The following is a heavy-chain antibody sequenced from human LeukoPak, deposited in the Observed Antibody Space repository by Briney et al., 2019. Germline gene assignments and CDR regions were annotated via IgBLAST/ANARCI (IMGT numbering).Heavy chain of an antibody. CDR3: ASGLHSGSPPLGNWFDP. CDR2: INHSGST. CDR1: GGSFSGYY. Sequence: SETLSLTCAVYGGSFSGYYWSWIRQPPGKGLEWIGEINHSGSTNYNPSLKSRVTISVDTSKNQFSLKLSSVTAADTAVYYCASGLHSGSPPLGNWFDPWGQGTLVTVSS. V-gene: IGHV4-34*01. D-gene: IGHD6-13*01. J-gene: IGHJ5*02.